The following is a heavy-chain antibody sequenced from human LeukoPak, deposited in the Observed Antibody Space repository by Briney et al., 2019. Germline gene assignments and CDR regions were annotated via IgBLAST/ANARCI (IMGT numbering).Heavy chain of an antibody. D-gene: IGHD1-26*01. CDR2: IYSDGNT. Sequence: GGPLSPPSASAVFTSNNNRWRVLRQAPGGLLEWVSTIYSDGNTYYPDSVKGRFTISRDGSKNTLYLQLNSLRTEDTAIYYCVREREGSNSEHWGQGTLVTVSS. V-gene: IGHV3-53*01. CDR1: VFTSNNNR. CDR3: VREREGSNSEH. J-gene: IGHJ1*01.